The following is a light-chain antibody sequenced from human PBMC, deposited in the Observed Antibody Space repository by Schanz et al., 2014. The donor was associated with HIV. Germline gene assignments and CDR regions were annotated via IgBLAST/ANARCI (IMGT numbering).Light chain of an antibody. Sequence: QSALTQPASVSGSPGQSISISCTGTSGDVGSYNYVSWYQQHPGKAPKLMIYDVSNRPSGVSSRFSGSKSGNTASLTISGLQAEDEADYYCCSHTTTSTYVFGAGTKLTVL. CDR3: CSHTTTSTYV. CDR2: DVS. CDR1: SGDVGSYNY. J-gene: IGLJ1*01. V-gene: IGLV2-14*03.